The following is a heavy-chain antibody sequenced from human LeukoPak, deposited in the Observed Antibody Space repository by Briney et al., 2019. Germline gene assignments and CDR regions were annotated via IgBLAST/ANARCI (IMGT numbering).Heavy chain of an antibody. CDR2: IYHSGGT. CDR1: GGSVSRRTNW. J-gene: IGHJ6*03. Sequence: PSGTLSLTCAVSGGSVSRRTNWWSWVRQPPGKGLEWIGEIYHSGGTNYNPSLKSRVTISVDTSKNQFSLKLSSVTAADTAVYYCARDSATYYYYYYYMDVWGKGTTVTVSS. CDR3: ARDSATYYYYYYYMDV. V-gene: IGHV4-4*02. D-gene: IGHD2-15*01.